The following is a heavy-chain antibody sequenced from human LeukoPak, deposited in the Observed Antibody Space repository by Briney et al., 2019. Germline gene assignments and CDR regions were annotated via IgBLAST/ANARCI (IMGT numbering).Heavy chain of an antibody. CDR3: SRGLWFGDEIPPYFDY. CDR2: IYYSGST. D-gene: IGHD3-10*01. CDR1: GGSISSSSYY. J-gene: IGHJ4*02. V-gene: IGHV4-39*01. Sequence: PSETLSLTCTVSGGSISSSSYYWGWIRQPPGKGLEWIGSIYYSGSTYYNPSLKSRATISVDTSKNQFSLKLSSVTAAETAVYYCSRGLWFGDEIPPYFDYWGQGTLVTVSS.